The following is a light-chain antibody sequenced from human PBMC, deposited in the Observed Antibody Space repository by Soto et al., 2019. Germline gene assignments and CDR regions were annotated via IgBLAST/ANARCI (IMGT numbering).Light chain of an antibody. CDR3: SSYTTTNTWL. CDR1: SSDIGAYNY. V-gene: IGLV2-14*03. J-gene: IGLJ3*02. CDR2: DVT. Sequence: QSVLTQPASVSGSPGQSITISCTGTSSDIGAYNYVSWYQQHPGKAPKLMIYDVTDRPSGFSNRFSGSKSGNTASLTISGLRAEDEADYYCSSYTTTNTWLFGGGTKVTVL.